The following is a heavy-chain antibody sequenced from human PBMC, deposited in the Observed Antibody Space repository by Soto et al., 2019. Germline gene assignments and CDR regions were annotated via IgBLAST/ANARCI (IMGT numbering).Heavy chain of an antibody. V-gene: IGHV3-30*18. Sequence: QVQLVESGGGVVQPGRSLRLSCAASGFTFTNYAMHWVRQAPGKGLEWVAVISYDENNKKYADYVKGRFTISRDNSKNTVYLQMDSLRAEDTAVYYCAKKEGRGVDTTIVGIFDYWGQGTLVTVSS. CDR1: GFTFTNYA. J-gene: IGHJ4*02. CDR2: ISYDENNK. D-gene: IGHD5-18*01. CDR3: AKKEGRGVDTTIVGIFDY.